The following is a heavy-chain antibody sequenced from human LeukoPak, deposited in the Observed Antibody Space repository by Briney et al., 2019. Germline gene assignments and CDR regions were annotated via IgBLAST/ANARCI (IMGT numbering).Heavy chain of an antibody. V-gene: IGHV3-30-3*01. D-gene: IGHD1-1*01. CDR2: ISYDGSNK. Sequence: GGSLRLSCAASGFTFSSYAMHWVRQAPGKGLEWVAVISYDGSNKYYADSVKGRFTISRDNSKNTLYLQMNSLRAEDTAVYYCAGAMERPPRIYYYYGMDVWGQGTTVTVSS. J-gene: IGHJ6*02. CDR3: AGAMERPPRIYYYYGMDV. CDR1: GFTFSSYA.